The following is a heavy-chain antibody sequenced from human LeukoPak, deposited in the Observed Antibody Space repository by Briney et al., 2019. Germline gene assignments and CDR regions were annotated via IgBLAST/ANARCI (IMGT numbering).Heavy chain of an antibody. Sequence: GGSLRLSCAASGFTFSSYAMSWVRQAPGKGLEWVSAISGSGGSTYYADSVKGRFTISRDNSKNTLYLQMNSLRAEDTAVYCCAKDNGYSSSWYDEVGYFDYWGQGTLVTVSS. D-gene: IGHD6-13*01. CDR1: GFTFSSYA. CDR3: AKDNGYSSSWYDEVGYFDY. V-gene: IGHV3-23*01. J-gene: IGHJ4*02. CDR2: ISGSGGST.